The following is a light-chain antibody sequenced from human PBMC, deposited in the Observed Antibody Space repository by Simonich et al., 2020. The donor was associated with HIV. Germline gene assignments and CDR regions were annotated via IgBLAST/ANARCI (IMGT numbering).Light chain of an antibody. J-gene: IGKJ3*01. CDR1: QGVSSN. V-gene: IGKV3-15*01. CDR3: QQYNNWPSPFT. CDR2: GAS. Sequence: EIVMTQSPATLSVSPGERATLSCRVSQGVSSNLARNQQKPGQAPRLLIYGASKRATGIPARFSGSWSGSQFTLTISSMQSGDFAVYYCQQYNNWPSPFTFGPGTKVDIK.